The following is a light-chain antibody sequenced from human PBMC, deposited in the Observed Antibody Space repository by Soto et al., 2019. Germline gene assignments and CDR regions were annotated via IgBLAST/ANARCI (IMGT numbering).Light chain of an antibody. CDR3: SSYGGSNTVV. V-gene: IGLV2-8*01. CDR1: SSDVGGYNY. J-gene: IGLJ2*01. Sequence: QSALTQPPSASGSPGQSVTISCTGSSSDVGGYNYVSWYQQHPGKAPKLMIYEVSKRPSGVPDRLSGFQSGNTAYLTVSGLQPEDEADYHCSSYGGSNTVVFGGGTKLTVL. CDR2: EVS.